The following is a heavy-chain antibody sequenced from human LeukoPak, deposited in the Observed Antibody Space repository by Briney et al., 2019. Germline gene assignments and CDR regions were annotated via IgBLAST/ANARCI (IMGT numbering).Heavy chain of an antibody. CDR2: INHSGST. V-gene: IGHV4-34*01. J-gene: IGHJ4*02. CDR1: GGSFSGYY. D-gene: IGHD5-18*01. CDR3: ARERYTARAKHTLDY. Sequence: PSETLSLTCAAYGGSFSGYYWSWIRQPPGKGLEWIGEINHSGSTNYNPSLKSRVTISVDTSKNQFSLKLSSVTAAETAVYYCARERYTARAKHTLDYWGQGTLVTVSS.